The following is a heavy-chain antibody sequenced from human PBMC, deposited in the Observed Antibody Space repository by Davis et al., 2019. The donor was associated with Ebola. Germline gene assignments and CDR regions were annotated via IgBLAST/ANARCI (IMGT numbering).Heavy chain of an antibody. Sequence: ASVKVSCKASGYTFTSYGISWVRQAPGQGLEWMGWINPNSGGTNYAQKFQGRVTMTRDTSISTAYMELSRLRSDDTAVYYCARCGLEVATITGYYGMDVWGQGTTVTVSS. J-gene: IGHJ6*02. CDR1: GYTFTSYG. V-gene: IGHV1-2*02. CDR2: INPNSGGT. CDR3: ARCGLEVATITGYYGMDV. D-gene: IGHD5-24*01.